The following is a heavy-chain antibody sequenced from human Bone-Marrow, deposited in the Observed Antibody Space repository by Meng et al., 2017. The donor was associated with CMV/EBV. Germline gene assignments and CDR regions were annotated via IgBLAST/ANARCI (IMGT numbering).Heavy chain of an antibody. J-gene: IGHJ4*02. D-gene: IGHD4-23*01. CDR1: GFTFSSYG. CDR3: AKDIGALGVTVAPFDY. V-gene: IGHV3-7*03. Sequence: GESLKISCAASGFTFSSYGMHWVRQAPGKGLEWVANIKQDGSEKYYVDSVKGRFTISRDNAKNSLYLQMTSLRPEDTALYYCAKDIGALGVTVAPFDYWGQGTLVTVSS. CDR2: IKQDGSEK.